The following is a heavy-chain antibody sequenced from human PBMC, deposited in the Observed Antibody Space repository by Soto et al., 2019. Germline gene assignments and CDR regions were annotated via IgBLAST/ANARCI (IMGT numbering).Heavy chain of an antibody. J-gene: IGHJ4*02. CDR2: ISWNSGSI. CDR1: GFTFDDYA. CDR3: ASALGESDPFDY. D-gene: IGHD3-10*01. Sequence: EVQLVESGGGLVQPGRSLRLSCAASGFTFDDYAMHWVRQAPGKGLEWVSGISWNSGSIDYADSVKGRFTISRDNAKNSLYLQMNSLRAEDTALYYCASALGESDPFDYWGQGTLVTVSS. V-gene: IGHV3-9*01.